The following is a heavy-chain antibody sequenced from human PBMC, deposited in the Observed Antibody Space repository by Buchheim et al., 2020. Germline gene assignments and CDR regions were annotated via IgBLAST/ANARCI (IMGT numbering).Heavy chain of an antibody. J-gene: IGHJ6*02. CDR3: AREDYFYGVDF. CDR1: GYTFTSYG. V-gene: IGHV1-18*04. Sequence: QVQLVQSGAEVKKPGASVKVSCKASGYTFTSYGITWVRQAPGQGLEWMGWSADNGNTNYAQKLQGRVTMTTDTSTSTAYMELRSLGSDDTAVYYCAREDYFYGVDFWGQGTT. CDR2: SADNGNT.